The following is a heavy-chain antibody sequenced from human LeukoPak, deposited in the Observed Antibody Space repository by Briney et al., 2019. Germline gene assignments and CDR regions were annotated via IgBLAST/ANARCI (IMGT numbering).Heavy chain of an antibody. CDR2: INPNSGGT. V-gene: IGHV1-2*02. Sequence: ASVKVSCKASGYTFTGYYMHWVRQAPGQGLEWMGWINPNSGGTNYAQKFQGRVAMTRDTSISTAYMELSRLGSDDTAVYYCAREGIAVAGSRWFDPWGQGTLVTVSS. CDR3: AREGIAVAGSRWFDP. CDR1: GYTFTGYY. J-gene: IGHJ5*02. D-gene: IGHD6-19*01.